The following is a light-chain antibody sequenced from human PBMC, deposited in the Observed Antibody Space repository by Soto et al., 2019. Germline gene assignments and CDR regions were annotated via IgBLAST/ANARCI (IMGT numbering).Light chain of an antibody. J-gene: IGKJ5*01. CDR2: DAS. Sequence: IGWTQSPATLSLYPGETATLSCRASQSVRTFLAWYQQKPGQTPRLLIYDASNRATGIPARFSGSGSGTDFTLTISSLEPEDFAVYYCQHRNNWHITFAQGTRLEV. CDR1: QSVRTF. V-gene: IGKV3-11*01. CDR3: QHRNNWHIT.